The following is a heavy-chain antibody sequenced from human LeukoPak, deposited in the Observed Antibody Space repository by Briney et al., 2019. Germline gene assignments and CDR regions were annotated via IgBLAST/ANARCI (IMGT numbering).Heavy chain of an antibody. CDR3: AKRGLYYYYYGMDV. CDR1: GFTFSSYA. D-gene: IGHD3-16*01. J-gene: IGHJ6*02. V-gene: IGHV3-23*01. Sequence: GGSLRLSCAASGFTFSSYAMSWVRQAPGKGLEWVSAISGSGGSTYYADSVKGRFTISRDNSKNTLYLQMNSLRAEDTAVYYCAKRGLYYYYYGMDVWGQGTTATVSS. CDR2: ISGSGGST.